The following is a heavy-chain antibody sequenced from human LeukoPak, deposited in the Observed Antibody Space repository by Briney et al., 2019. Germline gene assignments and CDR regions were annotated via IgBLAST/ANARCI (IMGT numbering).Heavy chain of an antibody. CDR1: GFTFSSYG. CDR2: IRYDGSNK. V-gene: IGHV3-30*02. J-gene: IGHJ5*02. D-gene: IGHD5-24*01. CDR3: ARDRTDGNWFDP. Sequence: GGSLRLSCAASGFTFSSYGMHWVRQAPGKGLEWVAFIRYDGSNKYYADSVKGRFTISRDNSKNTLYLQMNSLRAEDTAVYYCARDRTDGNWFDPWGQGTLVTVSS.